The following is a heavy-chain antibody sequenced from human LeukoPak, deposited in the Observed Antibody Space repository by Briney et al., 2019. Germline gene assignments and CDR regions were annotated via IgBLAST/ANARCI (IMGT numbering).Heavy chain of an antibody. D-gene: IGHD3-10*01. V-gene: IGHV1-2*02. Sequence: GASVKVSCKASGYTFTAYYMHWVRQAPGQGLEWMGWINPNSGGTNYAQKFQGRVTMTRDTSISTAYMERSRLTSDDTAVYYCARDPPIGGADVFDIWGQGTMVTVSS. CDR2: INPNSGGT. J-gene: IGHJ3*02. CDR3: ARDPPIGGADVFDI. CDR1: GYTFTAYY.